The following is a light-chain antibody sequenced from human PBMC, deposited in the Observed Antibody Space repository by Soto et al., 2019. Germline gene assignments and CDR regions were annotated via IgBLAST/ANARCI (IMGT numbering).Light chain of an antibody. CDR1: RSDVGGYKY. V-gene: IGLV2-14*01. CDR3: ASYTSSSTSVI. J-gene: IGLJ2*01. Sequence: QSALTQPASVSGSPGQSITISCTGTRSDVGGYKYVSWYQQHPDKAPKLIIFEVSNRPSGISSRFSGSKSGNTASLTISGLPAEDEADYYCASYTSSSTSVIFGRGTKLTVL. CDR2: EVS.